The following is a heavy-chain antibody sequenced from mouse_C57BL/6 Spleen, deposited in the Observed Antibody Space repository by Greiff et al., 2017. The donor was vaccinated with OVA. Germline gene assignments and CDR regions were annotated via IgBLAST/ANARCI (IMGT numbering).Heavy chain of an antibody. V-gene: IGHV1-81*01. CDR2: IYPRSGNN. Sequence: QVQLKESGAELARPGASVKLSCKASGYTFTSYGISWVKQSTGKGLEWIGAIYPRSGNNYYNEKFKGKATLTADKSSSTAYMELRSLTSEDSAVYFCARQKRFAYWGQGTLVTVSA. J-gene: IGHJ3*01. CDR3: ARQKRFAY. CDR1: GYTFTSYG.